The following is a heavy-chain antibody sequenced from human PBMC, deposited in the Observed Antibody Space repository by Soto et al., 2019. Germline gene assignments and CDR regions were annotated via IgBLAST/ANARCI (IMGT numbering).Heavy chain of an antibody. V-gene: IGHV3-48*01. D-gene: IGHD1-7*01. CDR3: ARDRELARDYYYYYYMDV. J-gene: IGHJ6*03. CDR2: ISSSSSTI. CDR1: GFTFSSYS. Sequence: GSLRLSCAASGFTFSSYSMNWVRQAPGKGLEWVSYISSSSSTIYYADSVKGRFTISRDNAKNSLYLQMNSLRAEDTAVYYCARDRELARDYYYYYYMDVWGKGTTVTVSS.